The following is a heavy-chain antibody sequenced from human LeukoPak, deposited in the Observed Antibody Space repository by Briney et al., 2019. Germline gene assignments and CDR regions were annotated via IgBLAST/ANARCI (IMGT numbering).Heavy chain of an antibody. CDR1: GGSISSSNW. CDR3: ARMGPLSYSSSWYDAFDI. J-gene: IGHJ3*02. D-gene: IGHD6-13*01. Sequence: SGTLSLTCAVSGGSISSSNWWSWVRQPPGKGLEWIGEIYHSGSTNYNPSLKSRVTISVDKSKNQFSLKLSSVTAADTAVYYCARMGPLSYSSSWYDAFDIWGQGTMVTVSS. V-gene: IGHV4-4*02. CDR2: IYHSGST.